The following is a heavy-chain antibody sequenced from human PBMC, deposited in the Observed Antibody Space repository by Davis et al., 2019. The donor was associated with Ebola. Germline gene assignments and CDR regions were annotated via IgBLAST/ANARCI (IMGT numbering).Heavy chain of an antibody. J-gene: IGHJ4*02. D-gene: IGHD6-19*01. Sequence: PGGSLRLSCAASGFTFSSYSMNWVRQAPGKGLEWVSYISSSSSTIYYADSVKGRFTISRDNDKNSLYLQMNSLRDEDTAVYYCARGRSSSGWFKENYFDYWGQGTLVTVSS. V-gene: IGHV3-48*02. CDR3: ARGRSSSGWFKENYFDY. CDR2: ISSSSSTI. CDR1: GFTFSSYS.